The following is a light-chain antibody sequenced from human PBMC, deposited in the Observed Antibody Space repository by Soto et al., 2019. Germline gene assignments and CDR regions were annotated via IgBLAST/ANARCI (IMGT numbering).Light chain of an antibody. CDR3: SSFTTSSTFV. J-gene: IGLJ1*01. V-gene: IGLV2-11*01. CDR1: SSDVGGYDF. Sequence: QSALTQPRSVSGSPGQSVTISCTGTSSDVGGYDFVSWYQQHPAKAPKLIIFDVTKRPSGVPDRFSGSKSGNTASLTISGLQPEDEADYYCSSFTTSSTFVFGTGTKVTVL. CDR2: DVT.